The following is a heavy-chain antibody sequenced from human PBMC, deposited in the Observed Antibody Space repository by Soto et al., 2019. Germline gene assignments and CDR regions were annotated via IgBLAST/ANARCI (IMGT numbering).Heavy chain of an antibody. J-gene: IGHJ5*02. D-gene: IGHD5-18*01. CDR2: IYYSGST. CDR1: GGSISSGGYY. Sequence: SETLSLTCTVSGGSISSGGYYWSWIRQHPGKGLEWIGYIYYSGSTYYNPSLKSRVTISVDTSKNQFSLKLSSVTAADTAVYYCARANVDTAMVIGTWFDPWGQGTLVTVSS. CDR3: ARANVDTAMVIGTWFDP. V-gene: IGHV4-31*03.